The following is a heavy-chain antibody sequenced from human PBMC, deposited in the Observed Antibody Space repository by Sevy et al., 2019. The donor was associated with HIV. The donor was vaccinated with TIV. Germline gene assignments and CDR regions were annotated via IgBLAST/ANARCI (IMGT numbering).Heavy chain of an antibody. CDR3: ARDGRGYDGPIDY. D-gene: IGHD5-12*01. CDR1: GFAFSSYG. V-gene: IGHV3-33*01. CDR2: RWYDGSNK. Sequence: GGSLRLSCTASGFAFSSYGMHWVRQAPGKGLEWVALRWYDGSNKYFADSVKGQFTISRDNSKNTLYLQMNSLRVEDTAVYFCARDGRGYDGPIDYWGHGTLVTVSS. J-gene: IGHJ4*01.